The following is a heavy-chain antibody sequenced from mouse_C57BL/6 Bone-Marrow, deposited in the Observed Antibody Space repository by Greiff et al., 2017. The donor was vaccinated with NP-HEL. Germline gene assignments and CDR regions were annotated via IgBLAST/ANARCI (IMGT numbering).Heavy chain of an antibody. D-gene: IGHD4-1*01. CDR1: GYTFTDYN. J-gene: IGHJ3*01. Sequence: EVQLQQSGPELVKPGASVKMSCKASGYTFTDYNMHWVKQSHGKSLEWIGYINPNNGGTSYNQKFKGKATLTVNKSSSTAYMELRSLTSEDSAVYYCAPLTGTPAWFAYWGQGTLVTVSA. V-gene: IGHV1-22*01. CDR3: APLTGTPAWFAY. CDR2: INPNNGGT.